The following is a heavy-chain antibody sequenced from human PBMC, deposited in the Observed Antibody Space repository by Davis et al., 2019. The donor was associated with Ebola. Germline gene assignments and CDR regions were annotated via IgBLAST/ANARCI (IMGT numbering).Heavy chain of an antibody. J-gene: IGHJ4*02. CDR2: ISWNSGSI. CDR3: AKRGGSRDDH. CDR1: GFTFDDYA. V-gene: IGHV3-9*01. Sequence: SLKISCAASGFTFDDYAMHWVRQAPGKGLEWVSGISWNSGSIGYADSVKGRFTISRDNAKNSLYLQMNSLRAEDTALYYCAKRGGSRDDHWGQGTLVTVSS. D-gene: IGHD3-10*01.